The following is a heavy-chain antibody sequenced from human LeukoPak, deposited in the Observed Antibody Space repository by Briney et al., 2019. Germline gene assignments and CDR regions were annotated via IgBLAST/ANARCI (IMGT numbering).Heavy chain of an antibody. V-gene: IGHV3-74*01. CDR2: INSDGSST. CDR1: GFTLSNYW. D-gene: IGHD1-26*01. Sequence: GGSLRLSCAASGFTLSNYWMHWVRQAPGKGLVWVSRINSDGSSTRYADSVKGRFTISRDIAKNTLYLQMNSLRAEDTAVYYCARGGGVLLLLVWGKGTTVTVSS. CDR3: ARGGGVLLLLV. J-gene: IGHJ6*04.